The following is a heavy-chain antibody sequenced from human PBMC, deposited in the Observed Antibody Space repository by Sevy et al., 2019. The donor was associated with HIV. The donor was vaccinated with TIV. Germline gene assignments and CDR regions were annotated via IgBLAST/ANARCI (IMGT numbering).Heavy chain of an antibody. CDR3: AGPTLTYSSGWSYYDS. D-gene: IGHD6-19*01. V-gene: IGHV4-39*01. CDR2: INYSGST. J-gene: IGHJ4*02. Sequence: SENLSLTCTVSGASISSSGYYWGWIRQPPGKGLEWIASINYSGSTFYNASLKSRVTISSDTSKNQFSLKLNSVTAADTAIYYCAGPTLTYSSGWSYYDSWGQGTVVTVSS. CDR1: GASISSSGYY.